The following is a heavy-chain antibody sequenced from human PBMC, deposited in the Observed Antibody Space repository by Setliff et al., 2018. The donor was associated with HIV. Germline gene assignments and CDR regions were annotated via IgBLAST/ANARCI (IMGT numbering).Heavy chain of an antibody. Sequence: SETLSLTCTVSGGSISNHYWGWTRQPPGKGLEFIGNIHYSGSTDYNPSIKSRVTMSVDMSKNQLSLKVTSVTAADTAVYYCGRFQAWQLVRGYYYYLDVWGRGATVTVSS. D-gene: IGHD6-6*01. J-gene: IGHJ6*03. CDR1: GGSISNHY. V-gene: IGHV4-59*11. CDR3: GRFQAWQLVRGYYYYLDV. CDR2: IHYSGST.